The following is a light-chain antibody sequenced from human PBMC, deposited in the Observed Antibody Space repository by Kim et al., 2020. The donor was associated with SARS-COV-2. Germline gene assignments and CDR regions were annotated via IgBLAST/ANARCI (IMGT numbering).Light chain of an antibody. Sequence: ASVGDRVTGTCRASQSISSHLSWYQQKSGKAPKLLIYAASRLESGVPSRFSGDGSGTDFTLTIISLQPEDFATYYCQQTYSVPLTFGGGTKVDIK. J-gene: IGKJ4*01. V-gene: IGKV1-39*01. CDR1: QSISSH. CDR2: AAS. CDR3: QQTYSVPLT.